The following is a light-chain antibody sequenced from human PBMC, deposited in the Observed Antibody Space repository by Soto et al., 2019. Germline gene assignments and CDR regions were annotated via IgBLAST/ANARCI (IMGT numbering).Light chain of an antibody. V-gene: IGLV1-44*01. CDR2: TND. Sequence: QSVLTQPPSASGTPGQRVTISCSGSSSNIGSKPINWYQHLPGTAPKLLIFTNDRRPSGVPDRFSGSKSGTSGSLAITGLQSDDEADYYCATWDDSLNGVVFGGGTKLTVL. J-gene: IGLJ2*01. CDR1: SSNIGSKP. CDR3: ATWDDSLNGVV.